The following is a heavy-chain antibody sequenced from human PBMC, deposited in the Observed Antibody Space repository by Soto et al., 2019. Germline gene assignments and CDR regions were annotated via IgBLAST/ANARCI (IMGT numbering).Heavy chain of an antibody. Sequence: SETLSLTCAVSGYSISSGYSWGWIRQPPGKGLEWIGSIYHSGSTYYNPSLKSRVTISVDTSKNQFSLKLSSVTAADTAVYYCARERAYMVRGVIYPDAFDIWGQGTMVT. CDR1: GYSISSGYS. CDR3: ARERAYMVRGVIYPDAFDI. CDR2: IYHSGST. V-gene: IGHV4-38-2*02. J-gene: IGHJ3*02. D-gene: IGHD3-10*01.